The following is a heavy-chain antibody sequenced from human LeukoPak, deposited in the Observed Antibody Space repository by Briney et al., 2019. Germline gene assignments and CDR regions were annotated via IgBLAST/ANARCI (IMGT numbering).Heavy chain of an antibody. CDR1: GGSFSAYY. D-gene: IGHD4-17*01. J-gene: IGHJ4*02. Sequence: SETLSLTCAVSGGSFSAYYWTWIRQPPGKGLEWIGEINHSGSANYNPSLKSRVTISLDTSRNQFSLKLSSVTAADTAVYYCARGQGTVTTHWGQGTLVTVSS. CDR2: INHSGSA. V-gene: IGHV4-34*01. CDR3: ARGQGTVTTH.